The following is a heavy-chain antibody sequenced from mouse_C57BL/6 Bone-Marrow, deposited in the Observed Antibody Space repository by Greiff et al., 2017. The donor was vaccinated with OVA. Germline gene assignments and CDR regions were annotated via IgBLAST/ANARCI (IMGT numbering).Heavy chain of an antibody. J-gene: IGHJ2*01. Sequence: QVQLQQPGAELVKPGASVKMSCTASGYTFTSYWITWVKQRPGQGLEWIGDIYPGSGSTNYNEKFKSKATLTVDTSSSTAYMQLSSLTSEDSAVYYCARRAYYSNTGYFDYWGQGTTLTVSS. V-gene: IGHV1-55*01. CDR3: ARRAYYSNTGYFDY. D-gene: IGHD2-5*01. CDR2: IYPGSGST. CDR1: GYTFTSYW.